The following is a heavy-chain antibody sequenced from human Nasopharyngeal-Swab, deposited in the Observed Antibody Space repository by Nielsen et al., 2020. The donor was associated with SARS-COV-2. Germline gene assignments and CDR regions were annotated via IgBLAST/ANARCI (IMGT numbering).Heavy chain of an antibody. CDR2: IKQDGSEK. CDR3: ARALFYTYYYDSSGYYSPGY. CDR1: GFTFSSYW. J-gene: IGHJ4*02. D-gene: IGHD3-22*01. V-gene: IGHV3-7*01. Sequence: GESMQISCAASGFTFSSYWMSWVRQAPGKGPEWVANIKQDGSEKYYVDSVKGRFTISRDNAKNSLSLQMNSLRAEDTAVYYCARALFYTYYYDSSGYYSPGYWGQGTLVTVSS.